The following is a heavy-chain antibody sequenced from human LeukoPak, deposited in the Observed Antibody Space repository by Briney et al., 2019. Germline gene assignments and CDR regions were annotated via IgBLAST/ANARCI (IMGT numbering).Heavy chain of an antibody. CDR2: INHSGST. D-gene: IGHD1-14*01. Sequence: PSETLSLTCAVYGGSLSGYYWSWIHQPPGKGLEWIGEINHSGSTNYNPSLKSRVIISVDTSKNQFSLKLSSVTAADTAVYYCASPHNAGAFDIWGQGTMVTVSS. J-gene: IGHJ3*02. V-gene: IGHV4-34*01. CDR3: ASPHNAGAFDI. CDR1: GGSLSGYY.